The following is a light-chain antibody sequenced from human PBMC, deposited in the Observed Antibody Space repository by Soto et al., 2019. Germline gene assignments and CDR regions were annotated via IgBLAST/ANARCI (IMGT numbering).Light chain of an antibody. CDR2: AAS. CDR3: QQSYSTRT. V-gene: IGKV1-39*01. J-gene: IGKJ1*01. Sequence: DIQMTQSPSSLSASVGDRVTITCRASQSISSYLNWYQQKPGKAPKLLIYAASSLQSRVPSRFSGSGSGTDFTLTIRSLQPEDFATYDCQQSYSTRTFGQGTNVEIK. CDR1: QSISSY.